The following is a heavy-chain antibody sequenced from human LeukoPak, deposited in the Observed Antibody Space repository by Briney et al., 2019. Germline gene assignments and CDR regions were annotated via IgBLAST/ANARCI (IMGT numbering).Heavy chain of an antibody. V-gene: IGHV4-61*02. J-gene: IGHJ4*02. CDR1: GGSISSSSYY. D-gene: IGHD2-2*01. CDR3: ARSSIIVPAAPTY. CDR2: LYTSGST. Sequence: SETLSLTCTVSGGSISSSSYYWSWIRQPAGKGLEWIGRLYTSGSTNYNPSLKSRVTISVDTSKNQFSLKLSSVTAADTAVYYCARSSIIVPAAPTYWGQGTLVTVSS.